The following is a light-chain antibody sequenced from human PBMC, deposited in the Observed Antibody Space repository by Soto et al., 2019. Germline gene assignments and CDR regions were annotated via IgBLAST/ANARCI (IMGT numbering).Light chain of an antibody. CDR2: GAS. V-gene: IGKV3-20*01. J-gene: IGKJ1*01. Sequence: EIVLTQSPGTLSLSPGERATLSCRASQSVSSSYLAWYQQKPGQAPRLLIYGASSRATGIPDRFSGSGSGTDFTLSISRRKPEDVAVYYCQQYGSSPRMFGQGTKVEIK. CDR3: QQYGSSPRM. CDR1: QSVSSSY.